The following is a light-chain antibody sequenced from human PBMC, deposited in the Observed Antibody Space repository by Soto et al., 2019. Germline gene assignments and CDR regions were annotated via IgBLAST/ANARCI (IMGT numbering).Light chain of an antibody. Sequence: DIQMTQSPSTLSASVGDTVTVTCRASQSISSWLAWYQQKPGKAPKLLIYKASSLESGVPSRFSGSGSGTDFTLTISSLQPEDFATYYCQQSYTMPVTFGQGTRLEIK. V-gene: IGKV1-5*03. CDR1: QSISSW. CDR3: QQSYTMPVT. J-gene: IGKJ5*01. CDR2: KAS.